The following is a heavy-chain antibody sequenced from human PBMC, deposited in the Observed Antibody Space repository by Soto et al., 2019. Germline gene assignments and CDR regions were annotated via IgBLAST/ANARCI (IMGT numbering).Heavy chain of an antibody. Sequence: QVHLVQSGAEVKKPGASVKVSCKGSGYTFTSYGITWVRQAPGQGLEWMGWNSAHNGNTDYAQRLQGRVTGTRDTSTSTAYMELRSLRSDDPAVYYCARGRYGDYWGQGALVTVSS. J-gene: IGHJ4*02. CDR1: GYTFTSYG. CDR3: ARGRYGDY. V-gene: IGHV1-18*01. CDR2: NSAHNGNT. D-gene: IGHD1-1*01.